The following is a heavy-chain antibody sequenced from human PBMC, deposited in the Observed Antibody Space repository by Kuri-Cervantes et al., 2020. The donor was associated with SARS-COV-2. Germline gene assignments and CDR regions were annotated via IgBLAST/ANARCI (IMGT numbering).Heavy chain of an antibody. J-gene: IGHJ4*02. CDR1: GFTFSAYT. D-gene: IGHD3-16*02. Sequence: ETLSLTCVASGFTFSAYTLNWVRQAPGKGLEWVSAISGSGGSTYYADSVKGRFTISRDNSKNTLYLQMNSLRAEDTAVYYCAKVMITFGGVIVPRGFYFDYWGQGTLVTVSS. CDR2: ISGSGGST. CDR3: AKVMITFGGVIVPRGFYFDY. V-gene: IGHV3-23*01.